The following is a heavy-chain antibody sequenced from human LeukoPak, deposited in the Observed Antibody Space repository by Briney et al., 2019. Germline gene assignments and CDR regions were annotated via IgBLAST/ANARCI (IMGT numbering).Heavy chain of an antibody. V-gene: IGHV3-23*01. D-gene: IGHD3-10*01. Sequence: PGGSLRLSCAASGFTFSSYGMHWVRQAPGKGLEWVSSISSSGSNTYYTDSVKGRFTISRDNSKYTLYLQMNSLRVEDTAVYYCAAGSGSYYKATSWGQGTLVTVSS. CDR1: GFTFSSYG. CDR2: ISSSGSNT. CDR3: AAGSGSYYKATS. J-gene: IGHJ5*02.